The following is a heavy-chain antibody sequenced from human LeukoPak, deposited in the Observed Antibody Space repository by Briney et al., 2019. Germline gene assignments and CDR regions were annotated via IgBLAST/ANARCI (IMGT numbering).Heavy chain of an antibody. CDR1: GFTFSSYS. J-gene: IGHJ6*03. CDR3: ARVAPTAPYYYYMDV. Sequence: GGSLRLSCAASGFTFSSYSMNWVRQAPGKGLDWVSSISSSHNNIYYADSVKGRFTISRDNAKNSLYLQMNSLRAEDTAVYYCARVAPTAPYYYYMDVWGKGTTVTVSS. CDR2: ISSSHNNI. V-gene: IGHV3-21*01. D-gene: IGHD1-14*01.